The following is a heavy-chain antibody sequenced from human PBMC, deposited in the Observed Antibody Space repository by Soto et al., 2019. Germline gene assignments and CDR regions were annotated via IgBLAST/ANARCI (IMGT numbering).Heavy chain of an antibody. CDR3: ARHVVVTNDGGHYFDY. CDR2: VYYSGST. CDR1: GGSIIISYNY. J-gene: IGHJ4*02. D-gene: IGHD2-21*02. V-gene: IGHV4-39*01. Sequence: PTETLSLTCTVSGGSIIISYNYWGLIRQPPGRWLEWIGSVYYSGSTFYNPSLESRVTISVDTSKNQFSLRLSSVTAADTTVYYCARHVVVTNDGGHYFDYWGQGTQVTVS.